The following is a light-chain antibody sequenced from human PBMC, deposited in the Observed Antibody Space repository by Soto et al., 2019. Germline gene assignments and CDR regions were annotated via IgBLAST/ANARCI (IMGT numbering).Light chain of an antibody. CDR1: QSVSSY. CDR2: GAS. V-gene: IGKV3-15*01. CDR3: QQYYNWPPYT. J-gene: IGKJ2*01. Sequence: EIVLTQSPANLSLSPGDRATLSCRASQSVSSYLAWYQQKPGQAPRLLIFGASTRATGIPTRFTGSGSETEFTLTIGSLQSEDLAVYYCQQYYNWPPYTFGQGTKLEIK.